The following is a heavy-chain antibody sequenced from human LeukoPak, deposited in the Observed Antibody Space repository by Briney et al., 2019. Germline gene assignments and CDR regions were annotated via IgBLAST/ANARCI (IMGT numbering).Heavy chain of an antibody. V-gene: IGHV4-59*01. J-gene: IGHJ3*02. CDR1: GGSISSYY. CDR3: ARVRAIFGVVTPGDAFDI. D-gene: IGHD3-3*01. Sequence: SETLSLTCTVSGGSISSYYWSWIRQPPGKGLEWVGYIYYSGSTNYNPSLKSRVTISVDTSKNQFSLKLSSVNAADTAVYYCARVRAIFGVVTPGDAFDIWGQGTMVTVSS. CDR2: IYYSGST.